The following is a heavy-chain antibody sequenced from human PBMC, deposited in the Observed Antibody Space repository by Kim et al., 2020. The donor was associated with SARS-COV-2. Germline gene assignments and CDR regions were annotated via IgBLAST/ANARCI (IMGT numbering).Heavy chain of an antibody. V-gene: IGHV3-11*01. CDR3: ARPFGYFDWQGFDY. Sequence: ADSVRGRFTISRDNAKNSLYLQMNSLRAEDTAVYYCARPFGYFDWQGFDYWGQGTLVTVSS. J-gene: IGHJ4*02. D-gene: IGHD3-9*01.